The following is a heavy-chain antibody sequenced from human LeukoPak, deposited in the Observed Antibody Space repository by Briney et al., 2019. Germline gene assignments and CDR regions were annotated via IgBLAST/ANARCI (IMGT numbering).Heavy chain of an antibody. D-gene: IGHD3-16*01. V-gene: IGHV3-30*18. CDR2: ISYDGSNK. CDR1: GFTFSSCG. Sequence: GRSMRLSCAASGFTFSSCGMHWVRQAPGKWMEWVAVISYDGSNKYYADSVKGRFTISRENSKNTLYLQMNSLRAEDTAVYYCAKDSRWRSLGLLDYWGQGTLVTVSS. J-gene: IGHJ4*02. CDR3: AKDSRWRSLGLLDY.